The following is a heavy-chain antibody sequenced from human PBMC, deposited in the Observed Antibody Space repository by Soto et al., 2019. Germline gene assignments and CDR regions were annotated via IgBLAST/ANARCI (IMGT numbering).Heavy chain of an antibody. CDR3: EKDHLPANYFFDY. D-gene: IGHD3-3*02. J-gene: IGHJ4*02. V-gene: IGHV3-11*01. CDR2: ISDRGTIT. CDR1: GFSFSDSY. Sequence: GGSLRLSCAASGFSFSDSYMAWIRQAPGEGLEWLSYISDRGTITYYADSVRGRFTISRDNAKNSLYLQMNSLRAEDTALYYCEKDHLPANYFFDYWGQGTPVTVSA.